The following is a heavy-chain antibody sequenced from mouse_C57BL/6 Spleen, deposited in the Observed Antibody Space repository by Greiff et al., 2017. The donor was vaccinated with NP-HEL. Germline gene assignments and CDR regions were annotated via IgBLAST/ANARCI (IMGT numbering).Heavy chain of an antibody. V-gene: IGHV1-42*01. Sequence: VQLQQSGPELVKPGASVKISCKASGYSFTGYYMNWVKQSPEKSLEWIGEINPSTGGTTYNQKFKAKATLTVDKSSSTAYMQLKSLTSEDSAVYYCARGAGNYFDYWGQGTTLTVSS. CDR2: INPSTGGT. CDR1: GYSFTGYY. D-gene: IGHD3-3*01. J-gene: IGHJ2*01. CDR3: ARGAGNYFDY.